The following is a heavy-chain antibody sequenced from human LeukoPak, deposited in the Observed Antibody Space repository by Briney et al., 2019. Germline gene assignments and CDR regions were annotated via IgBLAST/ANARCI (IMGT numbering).Heavy chain of an antibody. D-gene: IGHD1-26*01. Sequence: GGSLRLSCAASGFTFSSYAMSWVRQAPGKGLEWVSAISGSGGSTYYADSVKGQFTISRDNSKNTLYLQMNSLRAEDTAVYYCANGGSYPAAFDIWGQGTMVTVSS. CDR3: ANGGSYPAAFDI. J-gene: IGHJ3*02. CDR1: GFTFSSYA. V-gene: IGHV3-23*01. CDR2: ISGSGGST.